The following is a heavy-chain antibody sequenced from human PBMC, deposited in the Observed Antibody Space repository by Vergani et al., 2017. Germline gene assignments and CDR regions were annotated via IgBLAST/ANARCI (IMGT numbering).Heavy chain of an antibody. CDR1: GFPFRSHS. CDR3: ATGYCGGGSCLLGWSYGMDV. D-gene: IGHD4-23*01. J-gene: IGHJ6*02. Sequence: DVQLVESGGTLVQPGGSLRLSCAASGFPFRSHSMNWVRQSPGKGLEWISSISMSSLTIHYADLVRGRFTISRDNAKNSLYLKMTSLRAEDTAVYYCATGYCGGGSCLLGWSYGMDVWGRGATVTVSS. CDR2: ISMSSLTI. V-gene: IGHV3-48*01.